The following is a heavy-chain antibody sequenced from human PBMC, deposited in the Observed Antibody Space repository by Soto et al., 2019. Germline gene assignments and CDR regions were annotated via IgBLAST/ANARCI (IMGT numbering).Heavy chain of an antibody. J-gene: IGHJ6*02. CDR2: ISWNSGTI. Sequence: EVQLVESGGGLVQPGRSLRLSCAASGFTFDDYAMHWVRQAPGKGLEWVSGISWNSGTIVYADSVKGRFTISRDNAKNSLYLQMNSLRGEDTALYYCAKDMRGGSNSSRYYYGLDVWGQGTTVTVSS. D-gene: IGHD3-10*01. CDR3: AKDMRGGSNSSRYYYGLDV. CDR1: GFTFDDYA. V-gene: IGHV3-9*01.